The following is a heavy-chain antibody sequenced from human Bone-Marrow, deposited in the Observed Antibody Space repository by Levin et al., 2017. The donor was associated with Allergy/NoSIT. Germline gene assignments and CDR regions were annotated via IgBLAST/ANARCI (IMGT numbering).Heavy chain of an antibody. CDR2: IYYSGST. CDR3: AAPPGYCSGGSCHTFYFDY. Sequence: SQTLSLTCTVSGGSISSSSYYWGWIRQPPGKGLEWIGSIYYSGSTYYNPSLKSRVTISVDTSKNQFSLKLSPVTAADTAVYYCAAPPGYCSGGSCHTFYFDYWGQGTLVTVSS. V-gene: IGHV4-39*01. D-gene: IGHD2-15*01. CDR1: GGSISSSSYY. J-gene: IGHJ4*02.